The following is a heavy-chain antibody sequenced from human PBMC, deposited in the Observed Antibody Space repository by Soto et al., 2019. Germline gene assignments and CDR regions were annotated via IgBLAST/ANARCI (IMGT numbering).Heavy chain of an antibody. CDR1: GGSFSGYY. J-gene: IGHJ4*02. D-gene: IGHD3-10*01. V-gene: IGHV4-34*01. Sequence: QVQLQQWGAGLLKPSETLSLTCAVYGGSFSGYYWSWIRQPPGKGLEWIGEINHSGSTNYNPSLKSRVTISVDTSKNHFSLRLSSVTAADTSVYYCARLRGPYYYGSGSYYNVDDYWGQGTLVTVSS. CDR3: ARLRGPYYYGSGSYYNVDDY. CDR2: INHSGST.